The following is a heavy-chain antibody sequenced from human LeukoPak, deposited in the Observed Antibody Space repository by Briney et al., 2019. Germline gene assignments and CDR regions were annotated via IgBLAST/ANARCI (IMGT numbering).Heavy chain of an antibody. CDR3: AKEGPFSGGYTYYFDY. Sequence: GGSLRLSCAASGFTFSSYAMSWVRQAPGKGLEWVSAISGSGGSTYYADSVKGRFTISRDNSKNTLYLQMNSLRAEDTAVYYCAKEGPFSGGYTYYFDYWGQGTLVTVSS. J-gene: IGHJ4*02. V-gene: IGHV3-23*01. D-gene: IGHD3-22*01. CDR1: GFTFSSYA. CDR2: ISGSGGST.